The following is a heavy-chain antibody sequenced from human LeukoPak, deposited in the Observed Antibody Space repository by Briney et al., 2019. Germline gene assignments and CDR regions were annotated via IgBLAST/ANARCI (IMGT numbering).Heavy chain of an antibody. CDR2: IYYSGST. D-gene: IGHD6-19*01. CDR3: ARGAAVAGTGLSSQQYYHGMDV. J-gene: IGHJ6*02. Sequence: SETLSLTCTVSGGSISSYYWSWIRQPPGKGLEWIGYIYYSGSTNYNPSLKSRVTISIDTSKNQFSLKLSSVIAADTAVYYRARGAAVAGTGLSSQQYYHGMDVWGQGTTVTVSS. V-gene: IGHV4-59*01. CDR1: GGSISSYY.